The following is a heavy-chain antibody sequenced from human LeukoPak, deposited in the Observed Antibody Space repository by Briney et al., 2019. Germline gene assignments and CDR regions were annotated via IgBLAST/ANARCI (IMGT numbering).Heavy chain of an antibody. CDR3: AKVQPGYSYYFDY. CDR2: ISWNSGSI. J-gene: IGHJ4*02. CDR1: GFTFDDYA. Sequence: GGSLRLSCAASGFTFDDYAMHWVRQAPGKGLEWVSGISWNSGSIGYADSVKGRFTISRDNAKNSLYLQMNSLRAEDTALYYCAKVQPGYSYYFDYWGQGTLVTVSS. V-gene: IGHV3-9*01. D-gene: IGHD4-23*01.